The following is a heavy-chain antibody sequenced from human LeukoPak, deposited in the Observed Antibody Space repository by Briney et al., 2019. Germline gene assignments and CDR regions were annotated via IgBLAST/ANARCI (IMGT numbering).Heavy chain of an antibody. J-gene: IGHJ4*02. CDR2: IYSGGGT. D-gene: IGHD3-9*01. CDR3: ARRIAGFFDY. V-gene: IGHV3-53*01. CDR1: GFTVSSNY. Sequence: PGGSLRLSCAASGFTVSSNYMSWVRQAPGTGLEWVAVIYSGGGTYYADSVKGRFTISRDNSKNTLYLQMNSLRAEDTAVYYCARRIAGFFDYWGQGTLVTVSS.